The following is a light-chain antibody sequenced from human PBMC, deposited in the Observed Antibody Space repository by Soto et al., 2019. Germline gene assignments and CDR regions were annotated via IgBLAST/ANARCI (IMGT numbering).Light chain of an antibody. Sequence: DIQMTPSPFSLSASLGDRVTITCRASQSISDYLNWYQQKPGKGPKLLIFAASSLQVGVPSRFSGSGSGTDFTLTISSLQPEDFATYFCQQSHSAPFTFGPGTTVDIK. J-gene: IGKJ3*01. CDR1: QSISDY. V-gene: IGKV1-39*01. CDR2: AAS. CDR3: QQSHSAPFT.